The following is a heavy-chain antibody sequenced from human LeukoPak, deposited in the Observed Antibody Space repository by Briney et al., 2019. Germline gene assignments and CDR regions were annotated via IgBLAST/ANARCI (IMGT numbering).Heavy chain of an antibody. CDR2: ISRGSHTI. CDR3: SRETTSGY. J-gene: IGHJ4*02. D-gene: IGHD1-1*01. CDR1: GFSFSGYS. Sequence: HSGGSLRLSCAVSGFSFSGYSMNWVRQPPGQGLEWISYISRGSHTIYYADSVRGRFTISRDDAKNSLYLQMNSLRAEDTGIYYCSRETTSGYWGQGTLVTVSS. V-gene: IGHV3-48*04.